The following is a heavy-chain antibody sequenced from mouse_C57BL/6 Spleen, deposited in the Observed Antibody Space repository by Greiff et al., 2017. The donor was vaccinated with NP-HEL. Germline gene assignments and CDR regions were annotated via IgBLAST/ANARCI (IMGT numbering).Heavy chain of an antibody. V-gene: IGHV5-16*01. Sequence: EVKLVESEGGLVQPGSSMKLSCTASGFTFSDYYMAWVRQVPEKGLEWVANINYDGSSTYYLDSLKSRFIISRDNAKNILYLQMSSLKSEDTATYYCARDPLLRSFDYWGQGTTLTVSS. J-gene: IGHJ2*01. CDR3: ARDPLLRSFDY. CDR1: GFTFSDYY. CDR2: INYDGSST. D-gene: IGHD1-1*01.